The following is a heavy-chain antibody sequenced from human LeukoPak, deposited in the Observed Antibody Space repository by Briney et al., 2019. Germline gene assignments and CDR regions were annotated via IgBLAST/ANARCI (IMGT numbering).Heavy chain of an antibody. V-gene: IGHV3-74*01. CDR1: GFTFSSYA. Sequence: PGGSLRLACAASGFTFSSYAMSWVSQAPGKGLVGVARINNDGSGAIYADSVKGRFTISRDNAKNTLYLQMNSLRAEDTAVYYCAVPRIGNYYGMDVWGQGTTVTVSS. CDR3: AVPRIGNYYGMDV. D-gene: IGHD3-10*01. J-gene: IGHJ6*02. CDR2: INNDGSGA.